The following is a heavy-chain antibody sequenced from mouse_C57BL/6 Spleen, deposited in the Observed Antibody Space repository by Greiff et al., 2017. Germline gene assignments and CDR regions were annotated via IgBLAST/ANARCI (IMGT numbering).Heavy chain of an antibody. CDR3: ARSVDGYDFDY. V-gene: IGHV1-82*01. J-gene: IGHJ2*01. CDR2: IYPGDGDT. D-gene: IGHD2-3*01. CDR1: GYAFSSSW. Sequence: VQLQESGPELVKPGASVKISCKASGYAFSSSWMNWVKQRPGKGLEWIGRIYPGDGDTNYNGKFKGKATLTADKSSSTAYMQLSSLTSEDSAVYFCARSVDGYDFDYWGQGTTLTVSS.